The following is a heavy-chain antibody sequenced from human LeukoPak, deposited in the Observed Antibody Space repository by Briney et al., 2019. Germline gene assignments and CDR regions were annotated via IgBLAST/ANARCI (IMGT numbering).Heavy chain of an antibody. CDR3: ARDGDYYASCVYYYMDV. CDR2: IYTSGST. J-gene: IGHJ6*03. D-gene: IGHD3-10*01. V-gene: IGHV4-4*07. CDR1: GGSISSYY. Sequence: SETLSLTCTVSGGSISSYYWSWIRQPAGKGLEWIGRIYTSGSTNYNPSLKSRVTMSVDTSKNQFSLKLSSVTAADTAVYYCARDGDYYASCVYYYMDVWGKGTTVTISS.